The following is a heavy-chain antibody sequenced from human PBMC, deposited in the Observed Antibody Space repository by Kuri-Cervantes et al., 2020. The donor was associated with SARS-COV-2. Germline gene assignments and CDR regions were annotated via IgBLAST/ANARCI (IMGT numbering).Heavy chain of an antibody. CDR2: ISGSGGRT. J-gene: IGHJ6*03. V-gene: IGHV3-23*01. Sequence: GGSLRLSCAASGFTFTSYAMTWVRQAPGKGLEWVSGISGSGGRTYYADSVKGRFTISKDNSENTLYLQMNSLRAEDTAVYYCAKDPVYYYYYMDVWGKGTTVTVSS. CDR1: GFTFTSYA. CDR3: AKDPVYYYYYMDV.